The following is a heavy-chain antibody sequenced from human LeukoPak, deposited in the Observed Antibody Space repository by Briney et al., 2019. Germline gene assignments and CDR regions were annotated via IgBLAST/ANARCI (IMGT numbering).Heavy chain of an antibody. V-gene: IGHV1-18*01. J-gene: IGHJ3*02. CDR2: ISAYNGNT. CDR3: ARGRSRYDISTGLPGDDAFDI. CDR1: GYTFTSYG. D-gene: IGHD3-9*01. Sequence: ASVKVSCKASGYTFTSYGISWVRQAPGQGLEWMGWISAYNGNTNYAQKLQGRVTMTTDTSTSTAYMELRSLRSDDTAVYYCARGRSRYDISTGLPGDDAFDIWGQGTMVTVSS.